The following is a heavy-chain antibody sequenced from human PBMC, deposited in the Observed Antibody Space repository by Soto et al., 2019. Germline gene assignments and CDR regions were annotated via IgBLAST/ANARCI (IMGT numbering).Heavy chain of an antibody. CDR1: GLSFSTHS. CDR3: ARNRNPSSKTHGMDV. J-gene: IGHJ6*02. CDR2: ISSDSYYI. V-gene: IGHV3-21*01. Sequence: EVQLVESGGGLVEPGGSLRLSCAPSGLSFSTHSMNWVRQAPGKGLEWVSSISSDSYYIYYADSVKGRFTISRDNAKNSLYLQMNRLRADVTAVYYCARNRNPSSKTHGMDVWGQGTTVTVSS.